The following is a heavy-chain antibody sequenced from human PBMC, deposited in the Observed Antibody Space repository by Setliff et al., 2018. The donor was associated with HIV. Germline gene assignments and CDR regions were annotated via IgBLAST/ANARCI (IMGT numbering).Heavy chain of an antibody. CDR1: GAPFNGYY. J-gene: IGHJ4*02. CDR3: ARYTVDTFFFDY. V-gene: IGHV4-34*01. Sequence: SETLSLTCAVYGAPFNGYYWAWIRQSPAKGLEWIGEIYHSGIVNYNPSLKSRVIISVDAANEQFSLRLSSVTAADTAVYYCARYTVDTFFFDYWGQGRLVTVSS. D-gene: IGHD4-17*01. CDR2: IYHSGIV.